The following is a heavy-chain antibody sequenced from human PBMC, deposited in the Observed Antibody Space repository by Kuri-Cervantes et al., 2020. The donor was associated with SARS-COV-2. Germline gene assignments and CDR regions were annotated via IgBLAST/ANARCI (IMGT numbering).Heavy chain of an antibody. J-gene: IGHJ6*02. CDR2: IFGNDDE. CDR3: AHIRRTSGWHYFHFYSMDV. Sequence: SGPTLVKPTQTLTLTCTFSGFSLSTAEVGAGWIRQPPGEALEWLALIFGNDDERYSPSLKNRLTLTKGTSKNQVVLILTNVAPVDTGTYYCAHIRRTSGWHYFHFYSMDVWGQGTTVTVSS. D-gene: IGHD6-19*01. V-gene: IGHV2-5*01. CDR1: GFSLSTAEVG.